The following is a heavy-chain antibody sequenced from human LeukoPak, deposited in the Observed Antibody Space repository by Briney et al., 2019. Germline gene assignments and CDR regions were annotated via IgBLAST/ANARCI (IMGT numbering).Heavy chain of an antibody. Sequence: TSETMSLTCTVSGGSISSSSYYWGWIRQPPGKGLEWIGSIYYSGSTYYNPSLKSRVTISVDTSKNHFSLKLSSVTAADTAVYYCGGSGWYVDYFDYWGQGTLVTVSS. D-gene: IGHD6-19*01. CDR1: GGSISSSSYY. J-gene: IGHJ4*02. CDR2: IYYSGST. CDR3: GGSGWYVDYFDY. V-gene: IGHV4-39*07.